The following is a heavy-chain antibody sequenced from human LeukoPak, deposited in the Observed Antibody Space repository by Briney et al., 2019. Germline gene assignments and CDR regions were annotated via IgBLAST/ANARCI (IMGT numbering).Heavy chain of an antibody. D-gene: IGHD2-2*01. CDR3: ARAGYQLPYYYYMDV. CDR1: GGTFSSYA. Sequence: ASVKVSCKASGGTFSSYAISWVRQAPGQGLEWMGGIIPIFGTANYAQKFQGRVTITADKSTSTAYMELSSLRSEDTAVYYCARAGYQLPYYYYMDVWGKGTTVTVSS. CDR2: IIPIFGTA. J-gene: IGHJ6*03. V-gene: IGHV1-69*06.